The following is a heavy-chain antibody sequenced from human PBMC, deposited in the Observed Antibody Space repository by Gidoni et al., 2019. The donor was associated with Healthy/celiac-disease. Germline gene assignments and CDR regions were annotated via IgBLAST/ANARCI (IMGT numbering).Heavy chain of an antibody. J-gene: IGHJ3*02. CDR1: GYTFTSYY. Sequence: QVQLVQSGAEVKKPGASVTVSCKASGYTFTSYYMHWVRQAPGQGLEWMGIINPSGGSTSYAQKLQGRVTMTRDTSTSTVYMELSSLRSEDTAVYYCARGTYYDSSGWDAFDIWGQGTMVTVSS. D-gene: IGHD3-22*01. V-gene: IGHV1-46*04. CDR2: INPSGGST. CDR3: ARGTYYDSSGWDAFDI.